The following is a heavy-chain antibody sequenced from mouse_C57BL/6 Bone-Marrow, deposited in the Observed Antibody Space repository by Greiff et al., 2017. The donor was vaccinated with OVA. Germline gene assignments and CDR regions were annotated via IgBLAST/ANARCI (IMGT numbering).Heavy chain of an antibody. Sequence: DVQLVESGGGLVKPGGSLKLSCAASGFTFSDYGMHWVRQAPEKGLEWVAYISSGSSTIYYADPVKGRFTISRDNAKNTLFLQMTSLRSEDTAMYYWARGDYSNYEGYFGVWGTGTTVTVSS. D-gene: IGHD2-5*01. CDR3: ARGDYSNYEGYFGV. V-gene: IGHV5-17*01. J-gene: IGHJ1*03. CDR1: GFTFSDYG. CDR2: ISSGSSTI.